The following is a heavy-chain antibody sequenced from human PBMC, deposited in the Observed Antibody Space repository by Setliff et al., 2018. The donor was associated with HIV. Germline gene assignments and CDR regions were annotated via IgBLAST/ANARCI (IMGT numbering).Heavy chain of an antibody. D-gene: IGHD3-22*01. Sequence: ASVKVSCKASSYTFTSYTFTSYGISWVRQAPGQWLEWMGWISVYNGNTNYAQKLQGRVTMTTDTSTSTAYMELRSLRSDDTAVYYCARDATYYYDSSGYENAFDIWVQGTMVTVSS. CDR1: SYTFTSYTFTSYG. V-gene: IGHV1-18*01. CDR2: ISVYNGNT. J-gene: IGHJ3*02. CDR3: ARDATYYYDSSGYENAFDI.